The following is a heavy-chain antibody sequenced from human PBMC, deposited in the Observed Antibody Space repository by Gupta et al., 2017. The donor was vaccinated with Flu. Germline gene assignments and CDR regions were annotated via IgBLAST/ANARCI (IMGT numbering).Heavy chain of an antibody. Sequence: TFITYGVSWVRQAPGQGLEWMGWVSGYNGNTNYAQKFQGRVTMTVDTSTATVYMELRSLTSDDTAIYYCAREALYGDYIDSWGQGTQVTVSS. D-gene: IGHD4-17*01. V-gene: IGHV1-18*01. J-gene: IGHJ4*02. CDR2: VSGYNGNT. CDR1: TFITYG. CDR3: AREALYGDYIDS.